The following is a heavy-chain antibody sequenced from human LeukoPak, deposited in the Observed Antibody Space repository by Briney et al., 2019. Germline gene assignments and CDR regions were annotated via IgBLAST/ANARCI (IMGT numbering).Heavy chain of an antibody. CDR2: IHHTGNT. J-gene: IGHJ4*02. V-gene: IGHV4-4*02. CDR3: ARNGYYSADF. D-gene: IGHD4-17*01. Sequence: PSETLSLTCVVSGGSISSDYWWSWVRQPPGKGLEWIGEIHHTGNTNYSPSLKSRVTISVDKSKNQFSLNLSSVTTTDTAVYFCARNGYYSADFWGQGTLVTVSS. CDR1: GGSISSDYW.